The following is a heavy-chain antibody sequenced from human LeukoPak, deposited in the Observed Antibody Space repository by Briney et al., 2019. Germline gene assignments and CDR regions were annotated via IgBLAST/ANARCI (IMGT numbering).Heavy chain of an antibody. V-gene: IGHV1-69*13. CDR2: IIPIFGTA. CDR1: GGTFSSYA. CDR3: ARTDIVVVVAASLGLGGYFDY. Sequence: SVKVSCKASGGTFSSYAISWVRQAPGQGLEWMGGIIPIFGTANYAQKFQGRVTITADESTSTAYMELSSLRSEDTAVYYCARTDIVVVVAASLGLGGYFDYWGQGTLVTVSS. J-gene: IGHJ4*02. D-gene: IGHD2-15*01.